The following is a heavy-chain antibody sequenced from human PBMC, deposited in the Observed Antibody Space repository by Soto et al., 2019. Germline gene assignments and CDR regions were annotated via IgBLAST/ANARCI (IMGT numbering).Heavy chain of an antibody. D-gene: IGHD4-17*01. CDR3: ATMGTPVTGLYYFDY. CDR1: GGSISSGDYH. CDR2: ISYSGTT. V-gene: IGHV4-30-4*01. Sequence: SETLSLTCTVSGGSISSGDYHWSWIRQPPGKGLEWIGFISYSGTTHYSASLRSRVSISVDTSKNQFSLDLSSVTAADTAVYYCATMGTPVTGLYYFDYWGQGTLVTVSS. J-gene: IGHJ4*02.